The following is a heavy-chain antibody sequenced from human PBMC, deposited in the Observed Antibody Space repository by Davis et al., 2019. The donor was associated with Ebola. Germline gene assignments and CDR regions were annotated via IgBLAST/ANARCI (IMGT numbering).Heavy chain of an antibody. Sequence: AASVKVSCKASGYTFTGYYMHWVRQAPGQGLEWMGVLNPSGGGTTYAQKFQGRVTMTRDASTSTVYMELSSLTSDETAVYYCARDGEQWLPHYYGMDVWGQGTTVTVSS. CDR3: ARDGEQWLPHYYGMDV. D-gene: IGHD6-19*01. V-gene: IGHV1-46*01. J-gene: IGHJ6*02. CDR1: GYTFTGYY. CDR2: LNPSGGGT.